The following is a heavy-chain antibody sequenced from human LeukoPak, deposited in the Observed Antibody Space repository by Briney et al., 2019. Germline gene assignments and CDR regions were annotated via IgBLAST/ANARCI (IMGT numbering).Heavy chain of an antibody. D-gene: IGHD6-6*01. CDR2: ISYDGSNK. V-gene: IGHV3-30-3*01. CDR3: ARFQNSLAAFDY. Sequence: GGSLRLSCAASGFTFSSYAMHWVRQAPGKGPEWVAVISYDGSNKYYADSVKGRFTISRDNSKNTLYLQMNSLRAEDTAVYYCARFQNSLAAFDYWGQGTLVTVSS. CDR1: GFTFSSYA. J-gene: IGHJ4*02.